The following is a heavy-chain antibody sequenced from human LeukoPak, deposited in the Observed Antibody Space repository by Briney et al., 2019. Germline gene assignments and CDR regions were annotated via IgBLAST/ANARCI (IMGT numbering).Heavy chain of an antibody. Sequence: PGGSLRLSCAPSGFTFDDYNMNWVRQAPGKGLEWVSLISWDGGSRYYADSVKGRFTISRDNSKRSLYLQINSLRTEDTALYYCAKDQGTYYFDYWGQGTLVTVSS. V-gene: IGHV3-43*01. CDR1: GFTFDDYN. CDR2: ISWDGGSR. CDR3: AKDQGTYYFDY. D-gene: IGHD3-10*01. J-gene: IGHJ4*02.